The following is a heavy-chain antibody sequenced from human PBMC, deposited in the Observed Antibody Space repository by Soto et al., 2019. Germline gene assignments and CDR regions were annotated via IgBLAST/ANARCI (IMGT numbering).Heavy chain of an antibody. CDR2: IYYSGST. CDR3: ARQLRIAARPLDY. Sequence: SETLSLTCTVSGGSISSSSYYWGWIRQPPGKGLEWIGSIYYSGSTYYNPSLKSRVTISVDTSKNQFSLKLSSVTAADTAVYYCARQLRIAARPLDYWGQGTLVTVSS. CDR1: GGSISSSSYY. D-gene: IGHD6-6*01. J-gene: IGHJ4*02. V-gene: IGHV4-39*01.